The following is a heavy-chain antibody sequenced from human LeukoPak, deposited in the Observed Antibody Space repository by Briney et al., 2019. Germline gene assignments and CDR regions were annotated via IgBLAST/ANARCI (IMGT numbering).Heavy chain of an antibody. D-gene: IGHD3-10*01. J-gene: IGHJ5*02. CDR1: GFTVSSNY. Sequence: GGSLRLSCAASGFTVSSNYMSWVRQAPRKGLEWVSSISSSSRYIYYADSVKGRFTISRDNAKNSLYLQMNSLRAEDTAVYHCTRGYYYGSDLWGQGALVTVSS. V-gene: IGHV3-21*01. CDR2: ISSSSRYI. CDR3: TRGYYYGSDL.